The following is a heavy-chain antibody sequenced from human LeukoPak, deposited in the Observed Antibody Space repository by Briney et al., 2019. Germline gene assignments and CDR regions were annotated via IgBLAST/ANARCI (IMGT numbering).Heavy chain of an antibody. V-gene: IGHV4-34*01. CDR3: ARGVNDFWSGRRFDY. CDR1: GGSFSGYY. Sequence: SETLSLTCAVYGGSFSGYYWSWIRQPPGKGLEWIGEINHSGSTNYNPSLKSRVTISVDTSKNQFSLKLSSVTAADTAVYYCARGVNDFWSGRRFDYWGQGTLVTVSS. D-gene: IGHD3-3*01. J-gene: IGHJ4*02. CDR2: INHSGST.